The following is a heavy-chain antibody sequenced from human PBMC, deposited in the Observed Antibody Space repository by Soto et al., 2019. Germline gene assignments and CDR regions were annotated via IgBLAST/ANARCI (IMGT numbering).Heavy chain of an antibody. Sequence: ESLKISCKGSGYSFTSYWIGWVRQMPGIGLEWMGIIYPGDSDTRYSPSFQGQVTISADKSISTAYLQWSSLKASDTAMYYCARPFTHDYGDYYAFDIWGQGTMVTVSS. V-gene: IGHV5-51*01. D-gene: IGHD4-17*01. J-gene: IGHJ3*02. CDR2: IYPGDSDT. CDR1: GYSFTSYW. CDR3: ARPFTHDYGDYYAFDI.